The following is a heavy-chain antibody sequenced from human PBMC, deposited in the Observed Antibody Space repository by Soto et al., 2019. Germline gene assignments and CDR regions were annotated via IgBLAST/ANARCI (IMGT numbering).Heavy chain of an antibody. CDR3: ARDMGDNWSLKTPEGWFDP. CDR1: GGSISSYY. V-gene: IGHV4-59*01. J-gene: IGHJ5*02. CDR2: IYYSGST. Sequence: SETLSLTCTVSGGSISSYYWSWIRQPPGKGLEWIGYIYYSGSTNYNPSLKSRVTISVDTSKNQFSLKLSSVTAADTAVYYCARDMGDNWSLKTPEGWFDPWGQGTLVTVSS. D-gene: IGHD1-20*01.